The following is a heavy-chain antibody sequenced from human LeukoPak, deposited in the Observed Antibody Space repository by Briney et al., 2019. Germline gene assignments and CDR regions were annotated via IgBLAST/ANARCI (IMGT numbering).Heavy chain of an antibody. Sequence: PGGSLILSCAASGFTFSDYYMSWIRQAPGKGLEWVSYISSSSSTIYYADSVKGRFTISRDNAKNSLYLQMNSLRAEDTAVYYCARALYDSSGYYYVGAFDIWGQGAMVTVSS. D-gene: IGHD3-22*01. J-gene: IGHJ3*02. CDR3: ARALYDSSGYYYVGAFDI. CDR2: ISSSSSTI. CDR1: GFTFSDYY. V-gene: IGHV3-11*04.